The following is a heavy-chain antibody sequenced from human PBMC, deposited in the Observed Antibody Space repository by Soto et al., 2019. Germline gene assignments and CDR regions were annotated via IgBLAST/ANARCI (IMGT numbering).Heavy chain of an antibody. CDR2: IHYSRST. J-gene: IGHJ4*02. D-gene: IGHD3-3*01. CDR1: GGSISSSSYY. V-gene: IGHV4-39*01. Sequence: QLQLQESGPGLVKPSETLSLTCTVSGGSISSSSYYWGWIRQPPGKGLEWIGSIHYSRSTYYNPSLKRRVTISVDTSKNQFSLKLISVTAADTAVYYCARHTPAISISDHWGQGTLVTVSS. CDR3: ARHTPAISISDH.